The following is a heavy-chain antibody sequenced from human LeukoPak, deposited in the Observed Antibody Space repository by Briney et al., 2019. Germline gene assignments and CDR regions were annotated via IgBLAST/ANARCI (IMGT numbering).Heavy chain of an antibody. J-gene: IGHJ6*03. Sequence: SVKVSCKPSGGSFTAYAFIWVRQAPGQGLEWMGEVLPIFGTSRYAEKFQGRVTMTRDTSTSTVYMELSSLRSEDTAVYYCARALYYYYYYMDVWGKGTTVTISS. V-gene: IGHV1-69*05. CDR1: GGSFTAYA. CDR2: VLPIFGTS. CDR3: ARALYYYYYYMDV.